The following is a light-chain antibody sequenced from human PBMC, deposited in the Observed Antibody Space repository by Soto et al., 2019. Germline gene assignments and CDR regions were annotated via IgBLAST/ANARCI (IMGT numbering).Light chain of an antibody. CDR1: SSNIGTGYD. CDR2: GNS. J-gene: IGLJ2*01. V-gene: IGLV1-40*01. CDR3: QSYDSNLSVV. Sequence: QSVLTQPPSVSGAPGQRVTISCTGSSSNIGTGYDVHWYQQLPGTAPKLLIYGNSNRPSGVPDRFSGSKSGTSASLAITGVQAEDEADYYCQSYDSNLSVVFGGGTKRTVL.